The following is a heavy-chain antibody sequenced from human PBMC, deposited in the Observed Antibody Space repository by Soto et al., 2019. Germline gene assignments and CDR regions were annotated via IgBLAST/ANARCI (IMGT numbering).Heavy chain of an antibody. CDR2: IYWDDDK. Sequence: QITLKESGPTLVKPTQTLTLTCTFSGFSLTTRGVGVAWIRQPPGKALEWLALIYWDDDKRYSPSLKSRLTITKDTSKNQVVLTMTNMDPVDTATYYCAHASNGWYGMDVWGQGTTVTVSS. CDR1: GFSLTTRGVG. D-gene: IGHD6-19*01. J-gene: IGHJ6*02. CDR3: AHASNGWYGMDV. V-gene: IGHV2-5*02.